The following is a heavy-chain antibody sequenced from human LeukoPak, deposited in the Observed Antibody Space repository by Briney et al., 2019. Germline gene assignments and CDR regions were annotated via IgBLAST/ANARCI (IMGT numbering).Heavy chain of an antibody. J-gene: IGHJ3*02. V-gene: IGHV4-59*01. D-gene: IGHD3-10*01. CDR2: IYYSGST. CDR1: GGSISSYY. CDR3: ARVGQLLWFGELSLAFDI. Sequence: SETLSLTCTVSGGSISSYYWSWIRQPPGKGLEWIGYIYYSGSTNYNPSLKSRVTTSVDTSKNQFSLKLSSVTAADTAVYYCARVGQLLWFGELSLAFDIWGQGTMVTVSS.